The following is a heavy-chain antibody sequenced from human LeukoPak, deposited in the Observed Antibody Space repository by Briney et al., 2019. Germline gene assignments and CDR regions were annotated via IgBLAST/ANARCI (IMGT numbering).Heavy chain of an antibody. V-gene: IGHV1-2*02. Sequence: ASVKVSCKASGGTFSSYAISWVRQAPGQGLEWMGWINPNSGGTNYAQKFQGRVTMTRDTSISTAYMELSRLRSDDTAVYYCARDRDDTMIVGESAFDIWGQGTMVTVSS. D-gene: IGHD3-22*01. CDR1: GGTFSSYA. J-gene: IGHJ3*02. CDR2: INPNSGGT. CDR3: ARDRDDTMIVGESAFDI.